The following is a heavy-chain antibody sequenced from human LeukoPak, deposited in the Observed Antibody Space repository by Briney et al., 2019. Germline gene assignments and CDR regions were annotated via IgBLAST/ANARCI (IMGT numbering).Heavy chain of an antibody. J-gene: IGHJ6*02. CDR2: IYTSGST. D-gene: IGHD2-2*02. CDR1: GGSISSYY. Sequence: PSETLSLTCTVSGGSISSYYWSWIRQPAGKGLEWIGRIYTSGSTNYNPSLKSRVTMSVDTSKNQFSLKLSSVTAADTAVYYCARDGVVVVPAAIADYYYHGMDVWGQGTTVTVSS. V-gene: IGHV4-4*07. CDR3: ARDGVVVVPAAIADYYYHGMDV.